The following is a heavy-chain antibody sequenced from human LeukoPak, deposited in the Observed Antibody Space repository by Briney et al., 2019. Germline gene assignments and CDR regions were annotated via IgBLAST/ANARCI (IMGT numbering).Heavy chain of an antibody. CDR3: ARDLEDYYYMDV. V-gene: IGHV3-11*04. J-gene: IGHJ6*03. CDR1: GFTFSDYY. CDR2: IRSSGRPV. Sequence: GGSLRLPCAASGFTFSDYYMSWIRQAPGKGLEWVSYIRSSGRPVYYADSVKGRFTISRDNAKNSLYLQMNSLRAEDTAVYYCARDLEDYYYMDVWGKGTTVTVSS.